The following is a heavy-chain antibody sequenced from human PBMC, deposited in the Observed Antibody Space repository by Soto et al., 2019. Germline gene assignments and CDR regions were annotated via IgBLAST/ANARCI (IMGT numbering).Heavy chain of an antibody. CDR1: GGSFSGYQ. CDR2: INDSGNI. Sequence: QVQLQQWGAGLLKPSETLSLTCAVYGGSFSGYQWSWIRQTPGKGLEWIGEINDSGNINYNPSLKSRVTIFLDRPKKPISLKQSSVTAADSAVYYCARGVILWFGELSRRGGYHDYMDVWGKGTTVTVSS. D-gene: IGHD3-10*01. CDR3: ARGVILWFGELSRRGGYHDYMDV. V-gene: IGHV4-34*01. J-gene: IGHJ6*03.